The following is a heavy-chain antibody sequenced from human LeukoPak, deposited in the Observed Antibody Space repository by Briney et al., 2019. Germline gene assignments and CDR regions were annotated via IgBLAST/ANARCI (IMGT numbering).Heavy chain of an antibody. V-gene: IGHV4-34*01. CDR1: GGSISSYY. D-gene: IGHD1-14*01. CDR3: ARAYYRLMVKKTNWFDP. CDR2: INHSGST. Sequence: SETLSLTCTVSGGSISSYYWSWIRQPPGKGLEWIGEINHSGSTNYNPSLKSRVTISVDTSKNQFSLKLSSVTAADTAVYYCARAYYRLMVKKTNWFDPWGQGTLVTVSS. J-gene: IGHJ5*02.